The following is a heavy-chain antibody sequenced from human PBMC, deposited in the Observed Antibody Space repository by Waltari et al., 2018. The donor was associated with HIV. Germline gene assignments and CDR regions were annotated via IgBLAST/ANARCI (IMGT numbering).Heavy chain of an antibody. D-gene: IGHD3-10*01. CDR3: ARLNYFRSESYSPPYFDY. J-gene: IGHJ4*02. Sequence: EVQLVQSGAEVKKPGESLKISCKGSGFTNYWIGWVRQMPGQGLEWIGVNYPRDSDTRYSPSFQDEVTISADKSITTAYLQWSSLKASDTAMYYCARLNYFRSESYSPPYFDYWGQGTLVTVSS. CDR1: GFTNYW. V-gene: IGHV5-51*01. CDR2: NYPRDSDT.